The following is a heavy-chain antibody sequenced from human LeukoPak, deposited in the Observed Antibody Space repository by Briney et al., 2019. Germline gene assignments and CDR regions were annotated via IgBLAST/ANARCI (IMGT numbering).Heavy chain of an antibody. V-gene: IGHV1-18*01. Sequence: ASVKVSCKASGYTFTSYGISWVRQAPGQGLEWMGWISAYNGNTNYAQKLQGRVTMTTDTSTSTAYMELSSLRSEDTAVYYCAARTTYSNPLIEHYFDYWGQGTLVTVSS. CDR2: ISAYNGNT. CDR1: GYTFTSYG. J-gene: IGHJ4*02. CDR3: AARTTYSNPLIEHYFDY. D-gene: IGHD4-11*01.